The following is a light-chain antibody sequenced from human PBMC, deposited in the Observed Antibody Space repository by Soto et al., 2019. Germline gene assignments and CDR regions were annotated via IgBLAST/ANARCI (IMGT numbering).Light chain of an antibody. Sequence: EIVLTRSPGTLSSSPGERATLSCRASQSVSSSHLAWYQQKPGQAPRLLIYGASSRATGIPDRFSGSGSGTDFTLTISRLEPEDFAVYFCQQYGDSPMYTFGQGTKLEI. V-gene: IGKV3-20*01. J-gene: IGKJ2*01. CDR2: GAS. CDR3: QQYGDSPMYT. CDR1: QSVSSSH.